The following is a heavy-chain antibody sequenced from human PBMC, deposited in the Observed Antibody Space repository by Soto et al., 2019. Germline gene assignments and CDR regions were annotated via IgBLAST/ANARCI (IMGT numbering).Heavy chain of an antibody. J-gene: IGHJ4*02. V-gene: IGHV4-39*01. D-gene: IGHD3-10*01. Sequence: PSETLSLTCTVSGGSFSSSSYYWGWVCQPPGKGLEWIGTIFYSGSTYYNPSLKSRVAISIDTSKNQCSLKLTSVTASDTAMYDCVRHRQLLWFPLDYWGQGTLVTVSS. CDR3: VRHRQLLWFPLDY. CDR1: GGSFSSSSYY. CDR2: IFYSGST.